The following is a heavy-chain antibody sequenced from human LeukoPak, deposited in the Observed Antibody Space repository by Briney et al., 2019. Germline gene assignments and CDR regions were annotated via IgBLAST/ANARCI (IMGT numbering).Heavy chain of an antibody. J-gene: IGHJ4*02. V-gene: IGHV3-23*01. CDR1: GFTFDLSA. Sequence: GGSLRLSCAASGFTFDLSAMSWVRQAPGKGLEWVSSIGSTETYYADSVRGRFTVSRDNSQNTLYLQMNSLRADDTAMYYCAKDAIPMNSVWDYFGKWGQGTQVAVSS. D-gene: IGHD1-7*01. CDR2: IGSTET. CDR3: AKDAIPMNSVWDYFGK.